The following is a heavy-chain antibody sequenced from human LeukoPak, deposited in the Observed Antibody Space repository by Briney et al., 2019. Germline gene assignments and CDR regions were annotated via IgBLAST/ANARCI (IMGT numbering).Heavy chain of an antibody. CDR2: IYYSGST. J-gene: IGHJ3*02. CDR1: GGSISSGGYY. V-gene: IGHV4-31*03. D-gene: IGHD3-22*01. Sequence: SQTLSLTCTVSGGSISSGGYYWSWIRQHPGKGLEWIGYIYYSGSTNYNPSLKSRVTISVDTSKNQFSLKLSSVTAADTAVYYCARLFTYYYDSSGSVDAFDIWGQGTMVTVSS. CDR3: ARLFTYYYDSSGSVDAFDI.